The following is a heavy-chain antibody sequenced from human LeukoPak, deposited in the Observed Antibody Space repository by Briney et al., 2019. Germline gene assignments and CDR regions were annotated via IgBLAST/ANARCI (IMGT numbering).Heavy chain of an antibody. CDR1: GGSISRGSYY. Sequence: SETLSLTCTVSGGSISRGSYYWNWIRQPAGKGLEWIGRIYTSGSTNYNPSLKSRVTVSVDTSKNQFSLKLSSVTAADTAVYYCARHDYYDSRSGWFDPWGQGTLVTVSS. CDR3: ARHDYYDSRSGWFDP. V-gene: IGHV4-61*02. J-gene: IGHJ5*02. D-gene: IGHD3-22*01. CDR2: IYTSGST.